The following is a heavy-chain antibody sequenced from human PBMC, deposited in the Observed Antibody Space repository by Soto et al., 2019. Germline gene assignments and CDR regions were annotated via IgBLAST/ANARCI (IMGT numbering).Heavy chain of an antibody. J-gene: IGHJ5*02. CDR1: GVSVTTGDYY. Sequence: TLSLTCAVSGVSVTTGDYYWTWMRQSPGKGLEWIGNIYYTETTNYNPSLNSRLSISIDTSRNQFSLQLTSVTAADTAIYYCARQRRGGYWFDPWGQGTLVTVSS. CDR3: ARQRRGGYWFDP. CDR2: IYYTETT. V-gene: IGHV4-30-4*01.